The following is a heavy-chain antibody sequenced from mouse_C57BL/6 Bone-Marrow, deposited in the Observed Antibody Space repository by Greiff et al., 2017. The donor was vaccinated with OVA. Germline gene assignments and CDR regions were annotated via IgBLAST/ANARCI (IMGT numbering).Heavy chain of an antibody. CDR2: ISDGGSYT. V-gene: IGHV5-4*01. J-gene: IGHJ3*01. Sequence: DVKLVESGGGLVKPGGSLKLSCAASGFTFSSYAMSWVRQTPEKRLEWVATISDGGSYTYYPDNVQGRFTISRDNAKNYLYLQMSNLKSEDTAVYSCARDDDGFDYWGQGTTVTVSA. D-gene: IGHD2-3*01. CDR1: GFTFSSYA. CDR3: ARDDDGFDY.